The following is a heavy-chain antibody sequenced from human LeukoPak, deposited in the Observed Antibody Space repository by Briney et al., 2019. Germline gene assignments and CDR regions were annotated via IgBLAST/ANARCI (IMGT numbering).Heavy chain of an antibody. J-gene: IGHJ3*02. CDR2: IYTSGST. D-gene: IGHD6-13*01. V-gene: IGHV4-61*02. CDR3: GRGAYSRSWYDAFDI. Sequence: SETLSLTCTVSGGSISSGSYYWSWIRQPAGKGLEWIGRIYTSGSTNYNPSLKSRVTISVDTSKNQFSLKLSSVTAADTAVYYWGRGAYSRSWYDAFDILGQGTMVTVSS. CDR1: GGSISSGSYY.